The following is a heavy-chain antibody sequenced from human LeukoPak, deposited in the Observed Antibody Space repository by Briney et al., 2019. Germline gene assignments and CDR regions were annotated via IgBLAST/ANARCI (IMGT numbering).Heavy chain of an antibody. CDR1: GFTFSSYS. Sequence: GGSLRLSCAASGFTFSSYSMNWVRQAPGKGLEWVSSISSSSSYIYYADSVKGRFTISRDNAKNSLYLQMNSLRAEDTAVYYCARDHSRSSWLEWVENDYDHYGMDVWGQGTTVTVAS. D-gene: IGHD6-13*01. J-gene: IGHJ6*02. CDR3: ARDHSRSSWLEWVENDYDHYGMDV. CDR2: ISSSSSYI. V-gene: IGHV3-21*01.